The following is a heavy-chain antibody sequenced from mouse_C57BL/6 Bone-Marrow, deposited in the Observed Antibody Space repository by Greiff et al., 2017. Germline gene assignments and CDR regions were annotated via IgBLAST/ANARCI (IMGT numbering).Heavy chain of an antibody. Sequence: EVKLQESGPELVKPGASVKIPCKASGYTFTDYNMDWVKQSHGKSLEWIGDINPNNGGTIDNQKFKGKATLTVDKSSSTAYMELRSLTSEDTAVYYCARGPMTTVVATGNFDVWGTGTTVTVSA. V-gene: IGHV1-18*01. CDR2: INPNNGGT. D-gene: IGHD1-1*01. CDR3: ARGPMTTVVATGNFDV. J-gene: IGHJ1*03. CDR1: GYTFTDYN.